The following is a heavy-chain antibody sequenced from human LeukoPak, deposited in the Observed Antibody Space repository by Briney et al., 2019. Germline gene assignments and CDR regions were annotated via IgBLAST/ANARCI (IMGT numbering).Heavy chain of an antibody. D-gene: IGHD3-22*01. CDR3: ARTQGYDSSGYRPAEYFQR. V-gene: IGHV4-59*08. CDR1: GGSISSYY. J-gene: IGHJ1*01. CDR2: IYYSGST. Sequence: PSETLSLTCTVSGGSISSYYWSWIRQPPGKGLEWIGYIYYSGSTNYNPSLKSRVTISVDTSKIQFSLKLSSVTAADTAVYYCARTQGYDSSGYRPAEYFQRWGQGTLVTVSS.